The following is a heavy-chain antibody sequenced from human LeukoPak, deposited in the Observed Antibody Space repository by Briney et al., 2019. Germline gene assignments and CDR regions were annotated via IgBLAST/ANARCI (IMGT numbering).Heavy chain of an antibody. CDR2: IYYSGST. CDR1: GFTVRSNY. J-gene: IGHJ5*02. Sequence: GSLRLSCAASGFTVRSNYMNWVRQPPGKGLEWIGSIYYSGSTYYNPSLKSQVTISVDTSKNQFSLKLSSVTAADTAVYYCARVPLYGDYGDWFDPWGQGTLVTVSS. CDR3: ARVPLYGDYGDWFDP. D-gene: IGHD4-17*01. V-gene: IGHV4-38-2*01.